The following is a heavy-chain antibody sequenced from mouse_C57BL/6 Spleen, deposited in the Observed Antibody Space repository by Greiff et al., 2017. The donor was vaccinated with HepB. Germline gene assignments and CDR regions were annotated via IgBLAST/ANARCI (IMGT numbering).Heavy chain of an antibody. D-gene: IGHD3-2*02. CDR1: GYTFTSYW. J-gene: IGHJ4*01. Sequence: QVQLQQPGAELVRPGSSVKLSCKASGYTFTSYWMHWVKQRPIQGLEWIGNIDPSDSETHYNQKFKDKATLTVDKSSSTAYMQLSSLTSEDSAVYYCGTTAQATPYAMDYWGQGTSVTVSS. CDR3: GTTAQATPYAMDY. CDR2: IDPSDSET. V-gene: IGHV1-52*01.